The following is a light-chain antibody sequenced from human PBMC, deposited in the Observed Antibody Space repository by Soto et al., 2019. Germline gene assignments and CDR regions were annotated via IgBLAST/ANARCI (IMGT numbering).Light chain of an antibody. Sequence: QSELTQAASGSGSPRRSITISCTGTSSDVGAYNYVSWYQQHPGKAPKLMIYDVNIRPSGVSNRFSGSKSGNTASLTISGLQAEDEADYYCTSWTTSTTMKFGGGTKVTVL. V-gene: IGLV2-14*01. CDR2: DVN. CDR3: TSWTTSTTMK. CDR1: SSDVGAYNY. J-gene: IGLJ2*01.